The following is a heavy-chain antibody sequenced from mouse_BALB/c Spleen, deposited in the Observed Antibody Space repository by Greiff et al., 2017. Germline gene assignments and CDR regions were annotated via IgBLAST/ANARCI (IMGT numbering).Heavy chain of an antibody. CDR2: INSNGGST. D-gene: IGHD1-1*01. CDR3: ARDYYGSSYWYYAMDY. J-gene: IGHJ4*01. V-gene: IGHV5-6-3*01. Sequence: VQLKESGGGLVQPGGSLKLSCAASGFTFSSYGMSWVRQTPDKRLELVATINSNGGSTYYPDSVKGRFTISRDNAKNTLYLQMSSLKSEDTAMYYCARDYYGSSYWYYAMDYWGQGTSVTVSS. CDR1: GFTFSSYG.